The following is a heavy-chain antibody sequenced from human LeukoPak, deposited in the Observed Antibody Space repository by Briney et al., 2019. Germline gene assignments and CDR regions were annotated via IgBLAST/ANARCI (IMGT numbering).Heavy chain of an antibody. CDR1: GFTFSSYA. D-gene: IGHD3-9*01. Sequence: GGSLRLSCAASGFTFSSYAMSWVRQAPGKGLEWVSAISGSGGSTYYADSVKGRFTISRDNSKNTLYLQMNSLRAEDTAVYYCATSYDILTGYPPGYWGQETLVTVSS. J-gene: IGHJ4*02. CDR2: ISGSGGST. V-gene: IGHV3-23*01. CDR3: ATSYDILTGYPPGY.